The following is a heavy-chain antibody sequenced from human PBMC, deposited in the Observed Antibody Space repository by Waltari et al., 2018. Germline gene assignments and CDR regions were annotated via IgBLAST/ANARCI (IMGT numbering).Heavy chain of an antibody. J-gene: IGHJ5*02. CDR2: IYYSGST. CDR3: ARDLGYCSSTSCSGGFDP. D-gene: IGHD2-2*01. V-gene: IGHV4-59*01. Sequence: QVQLQESGPGLVKPSETLSLTCTVSGGSISSYYWSWIRQPPGKGLEWIGYIYYSGSTNSNPSLKSRVTISVDTSKNQFSLKLSSVTAADTAVYYCARDLGYCSSTSCSGGFDPWGQGTLVTVSS. CDR1: GGSISSYY.